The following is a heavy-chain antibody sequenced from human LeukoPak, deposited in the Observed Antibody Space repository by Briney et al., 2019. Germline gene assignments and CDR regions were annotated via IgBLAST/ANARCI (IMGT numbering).Heavy chain of an antibody. D-gene: IGHD1-1*01. CDR2: INHSGST. CDR3: ASVELERRTFDY. V-gene: IGHV4-34*01. CDR1: GGSFSGYY. Sequence: SETLSLTCAVYGGSFSGYYWSWIRQPPGKGLEWIGEINHSGSTNYNPSLKSRVTISEDTSKNQFSLKLSSVTSADTAVYYCASVELERRTFDYWGQGTLVTVSS. J-gene: IGHJ4*02.